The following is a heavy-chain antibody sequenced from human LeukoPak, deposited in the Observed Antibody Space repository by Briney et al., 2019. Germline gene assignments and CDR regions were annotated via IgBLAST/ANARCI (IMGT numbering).Heavy chain of an antibody. CDR2: IYPGDSDT. J-gene: IGHJ4*02. V-gene: IGHV5-51*01. Sequence: GESLKISCKGSGYSFTNYWIGWVRQMPGEGLEWMGIIYPGDSDTRYRPSFQGQVTISADKSISTTYLQWSSLKASDTAMYYCARRSSGWSVDYWGQGTLVTVSA. D-gene: IGHD6-13*01. CDR1: GYSFTNYW. CDR3: ARRSSGWSVDY.